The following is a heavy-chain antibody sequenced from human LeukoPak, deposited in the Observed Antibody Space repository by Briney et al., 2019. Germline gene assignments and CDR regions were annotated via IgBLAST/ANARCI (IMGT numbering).Heavy chain of an antibody. CDR2: IYYSGST. CDR3: ARDGGLGYCSGGSCGIEY. CDR1: GGSISSYY. V-gene: IGHV4-59*01. D-gene: IGHD2-15*01. Sequence: SETLSLTCTVSGGSISSYYWSWIRQPPGKGLEWIGYIYYSGSTNYNPSLKSRVTISVDTSKNQFSLKLSSVTAADTAVYYCARDGGLGYCSGGSCGIEYWGQGTLVTVSS. J-gene: IGHJ4*02.